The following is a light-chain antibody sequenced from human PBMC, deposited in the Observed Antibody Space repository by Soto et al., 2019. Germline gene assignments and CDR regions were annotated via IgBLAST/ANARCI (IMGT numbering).Light chain of an antibody. Sequence: DIVMAQSPDSLAVSLGERATINCKSSQSVLYSSNNKSYLAWYQQKPRQAPKLLIYWASTPESGVPDRFSGSRSGADLTLTVSTLQAEDVAVYYCQQYYSTPLTFGGGTKVEIK. J-gene: IGKJ4*01. CDR2: WAS. V-gene: IGKV4-1*01. CDR3: QQYYSTPLT. CDR1: QSVLYSSNNKSY.